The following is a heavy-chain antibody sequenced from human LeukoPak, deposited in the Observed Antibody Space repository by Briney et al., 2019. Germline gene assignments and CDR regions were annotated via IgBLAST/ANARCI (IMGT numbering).Heavy chain of an antibody. CDR3: ARQGWGYYDSSGYVYY. Sequence: SGTLSLTCTVSGGSISSSSYYLGWSRQPPGKGLEWIVSIYYSGSTYYNPSLKSRVTISVDTSKNQFSLKLSSVTAADTAVYYCARQGWGYYDSSGYVYYWGQGTLVTVSS. CDR2: IYYSGST. J-gene: IGHJ4*02. D-gene: IGHD3-22*01. CDR1: GGSISSSSYY. V-gene: IGHV4-39*01.